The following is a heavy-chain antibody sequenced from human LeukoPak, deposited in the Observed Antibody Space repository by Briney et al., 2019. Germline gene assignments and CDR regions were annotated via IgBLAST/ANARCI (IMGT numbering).Heavy chain of an antibody. J-gene: IGHJ4*02. CDR2: ISSSSSYI. CDR1: GFTFSSYS. D-gene: IGHD2-15*01. CDR3: AKPGGILFDSGKDY. V-gene: IGHV3-21*04. Sequence: PGGSLRLSCAAPGFTFSSYSMNWVRQAPGKGLEWVSSISSSSSYIYYADSVKGRFTISRDNAKNSLYLQMNSLRAEDTAVYYCAKPGGILFDSGKDYWGQGTLVTVSS.